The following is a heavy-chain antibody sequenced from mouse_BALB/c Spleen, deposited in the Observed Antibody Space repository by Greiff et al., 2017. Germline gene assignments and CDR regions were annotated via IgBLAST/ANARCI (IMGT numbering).Heavy chain of an antibody. CDR2: IYPGNSDT. CDR1: GYSFTSYW. J-gene: IGHJ3*01. Sequence: EVQLQESGTVLARPGASVKMSCKASGYSFTSYWMHWVKQRPGQGLEWIGAIYPGNSDTSYNQKFKGKAKLTAVTSASTAYMELSSLTNEDSAVYYCTRGTYYYGSSYSWFAYWGQGTLVTVSA. D-gene: IGHD1-1*01. V-gene: IGHV1-5*01. CDR3: TRGTYYYGSSYSWFAY.